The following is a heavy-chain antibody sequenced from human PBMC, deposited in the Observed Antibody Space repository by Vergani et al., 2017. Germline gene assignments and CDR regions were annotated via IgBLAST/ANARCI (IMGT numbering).Heavy chain of an antibody. CDR2: INPNKGGT. Sequence: QVQLVQSGAEVKKPGASVNVSCKASGYTFTDYYIHWVRQAPGQGLEWMRWINPNKGGTNYAQKFQGRVTMTRDTSISTAYVELSRLRSDDTAVYYCARDYGMDVWGQGTTVTVSS. J-gene: IGHJ6*02. CDR1: GYTFTDYY. V-gene: IGHV1-2*02. CDR3: ARDYGMDV.